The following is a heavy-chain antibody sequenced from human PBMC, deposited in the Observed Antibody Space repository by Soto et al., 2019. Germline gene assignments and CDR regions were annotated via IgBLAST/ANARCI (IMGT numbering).Heavy chain of an antibody. D-gene: IGHD6-6*01. J-gene: IGHJ6*02. V-gene: IGHV1-69*13. CDR2: IIPIFGTA. Sequence: SVKVSCKASGGTFSSYAISWVRQAPGQGLEWMGGIIPIFGTANYAQKFQGRVTITAGESTSTAYMELSSLRSEDTAVYYCARDPPLPYSSSSGFHYYYYGMDVWGQGTTVTVSS. CDR1: GGTFSSYA. CDR3: ARDPPLPYSSSSGFHYYYYGMDV.